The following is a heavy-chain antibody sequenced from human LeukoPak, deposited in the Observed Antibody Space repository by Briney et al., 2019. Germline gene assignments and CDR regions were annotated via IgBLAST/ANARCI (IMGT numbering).Heavy chain of an antibody. Sequence: SETLSLTCAVYGGSFSGYYWSCIRQPPGKGLEWIGEINHSGSTNYNPSLKSRVTISVDTSKNQFSLKLSSVTAADTAVYYCATLRVTMLRGTYGMDVWGQGTTVTVSS. J-gene: IGHJ6*02. CDR1: GGSFSGYY. CDR3: ATLRVTMLRGTYGMDV. V-gene: IGHV4-34*01. CDR2: INHSGST. D-gene: IGHD3-10*01.